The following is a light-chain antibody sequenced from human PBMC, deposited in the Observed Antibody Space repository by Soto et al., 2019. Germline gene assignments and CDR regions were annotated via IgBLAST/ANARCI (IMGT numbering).Light chain of an antibody. V-gene: IGLV1-44*01. CDR1: SSNIGGNT. J-gene: IGLJ3*02. Sequence: QSVLTQPPSASGTPGQRVTISCSGSSSNIGGNTVNWYQQLPGTAPKLLMFANKERPSGVPDRFSAFKSGTSASLAINVLQSDDEADYYCATWDDSLNGWVFGGGTKVTVL. CDR2: ANK. CDR3: ATWDDSLNGWV.